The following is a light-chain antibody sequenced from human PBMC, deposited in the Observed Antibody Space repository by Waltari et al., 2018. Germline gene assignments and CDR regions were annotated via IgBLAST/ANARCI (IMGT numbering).Light chain of an antibody. CDR3: MQATHWPHT. V-gene: IGKV2-30*01. Sequence: VEMTESPLAVPVTLGQPAPISSRSSQGFVFRDGDTYLEWFHQSPGQSPRRLIHKVSNRQSGVPDRFSGSGSSTDFTLKISRVEAEDVGVYHCMQATHWPHTFGQRTKLEIK. CDR2: KVS. CDR1: QGFVFRDGDTY. J-gene: IGKJ2*01.